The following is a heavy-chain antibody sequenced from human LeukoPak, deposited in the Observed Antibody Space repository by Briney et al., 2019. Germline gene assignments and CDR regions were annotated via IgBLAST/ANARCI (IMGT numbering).Heavy chain of an antibody. CDR3: AKVREWGYCSGGSCYGQVDY. V-gene: IGHV3-23*01. Sequence: GGTLRLSCAASGFTFSSYGMSWVRQAPGKGLEWVSAISGSGGSTYYADSVKGRFTISRDNSKNTLYLQMNSLRAEDTAVYYCAKVREWGYCSGGSCYGQVDYWGQGTLVTVSS. D-gene: IGHD2-15*01. J-gene: IGHJ4*02. CDR2: ISGSGGST. CDR1: GFTFSSYG.